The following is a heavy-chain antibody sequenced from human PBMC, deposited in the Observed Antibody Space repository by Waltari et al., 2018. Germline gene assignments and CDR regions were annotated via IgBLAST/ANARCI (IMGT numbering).Heavy chain of an antibody. D-gene: IGHD2-21*02. Sequence: EVQLVESGGGLVQPGGSLRLSCAASEFTFSGHWMHWVRQAPGKGLVWVSRINRDESSTSYADSVKGRFTISRDNAKNTLYLQMNSLRAEDTAVYYCASQNGGNSWWLDPWGQGTLVTVSS. CDR3: ASQNGGNSWWLDP. CDR1: EFTFSGHW. CDR2: INRDESST. J-gene: IGHJ5*02. V-gene: IGHV3-74*01.